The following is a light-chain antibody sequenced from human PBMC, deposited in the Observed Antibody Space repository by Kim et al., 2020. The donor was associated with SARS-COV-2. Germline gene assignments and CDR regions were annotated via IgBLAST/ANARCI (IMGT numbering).Light chain of an antibody. CDR3: VLYVGSGGWV. V-gene: IGLV8-61*01. CDR1: SGSVTTSYY. J-gene: IGLJ3*02. CDR2: RTN. Sequence: GGTITLTCCFSSGSVTTSYYPSWYQLTPGQAPRTLIYRTNTRSPGVPDRFSGSILGNKAALTITGAQADDEANYYCVLYVGSGGWVFGGGTQLTVL.